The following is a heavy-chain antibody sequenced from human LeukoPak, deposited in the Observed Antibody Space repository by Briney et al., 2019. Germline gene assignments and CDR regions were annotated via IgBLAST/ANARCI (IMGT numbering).Heavy chain of an antibody. CDR1: GGSISSGGYS. Sequence: PSETLSLTCAVSGGSISSGGYSWSWIRQPPGKGLEWIGYIYHSGSTYYNPSLKSRVTISVDRSKNQFSLKLSSVTAADTAVYYCARHSGEPRDDAFDIWGQGTMVTVSS. D-gene: IGHD7-27*01. J-gene: IGHJ3*02. V-gene: IGHV4-30-2*01. CDR2: IYHSGST. CDR3: ARHSGEPRDDAFDI.